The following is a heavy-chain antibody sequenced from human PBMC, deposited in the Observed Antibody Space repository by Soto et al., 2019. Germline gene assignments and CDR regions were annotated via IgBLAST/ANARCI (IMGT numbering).Heavy chain of an antibody. D-gene: IGHD1-1*01. CDR3: VRLTYNYANDN. Sequence: QITLKETGPSLVKPTQTLKLTCTFSGFSLTTSGVGVGWIRQPPGKALECLAFIYWNDDTHYTPSLKSRLTITKDPSKNQVVLTMTNMDPPDTTTYYSVRLTYNYANDNWGQGTLVTVSS. CDR2: IYWNDDT. CDR1: GFSLTTSGVG. V-gene: IGHV2-5*01. J-gene: IGHJ4*02.